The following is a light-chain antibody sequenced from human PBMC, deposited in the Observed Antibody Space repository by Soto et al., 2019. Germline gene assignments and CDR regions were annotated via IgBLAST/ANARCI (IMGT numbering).Light chain of an antibody. V-gene: IGLV2-11*01. J-gene: IGLJ1*01. CDR3: CSYIGSYSYV. CDR2: DVN. CDR1: SSDVGNYNS. Sequence: QSVLPQPRSVSGSPGQSVTISCTGTSSDVGNYNSVSWYQHHPGKAPKLMIYDVNKWPSGVPDRFSGSKSGNTASLTISGLQAEDEADYYCCSYIGSYSYVFGTGTKVT.